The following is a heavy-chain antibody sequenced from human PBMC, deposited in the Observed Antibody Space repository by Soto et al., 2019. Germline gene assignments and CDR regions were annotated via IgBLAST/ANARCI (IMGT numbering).Heavy chain of an antibody. CDR2: IIPIFGTA. CDR3: ARQASGVGSSNFDY. Sequence: RASVKVSCKASGGTFSSYAISWVRQAPGQGLEWMGGIIPIFGTANYAQKFQGRVTITADESTSTAYMELSSLRSEDTAVYYCARQASGVGSSNFDYWGQGTLVTVSS. D-gene: IGHD3-10*01. CDR1: GGTFSSYA. V-gene: IGHV1-69*13. J-gene: IGHJ4*02.